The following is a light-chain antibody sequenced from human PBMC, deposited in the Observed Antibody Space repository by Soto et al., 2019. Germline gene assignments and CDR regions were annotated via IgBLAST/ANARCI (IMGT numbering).Light chain of an antibody. Sequence: EIVLTQSPATLSLSPGEIATLSCRASQSVSSYLAWYQQKPGQAPRLLIYDASNRATGIPARFSGSGSGTAFTLTISSLEHEDFAVYNCQQRSNLPGTCGQGTKVEIK. CDR2: DAS. V-gene: IGKV3-11*01. J-gene: IGKJ1*01. CDR3: QQRSNLPGT. CDR1: QSVSSY.